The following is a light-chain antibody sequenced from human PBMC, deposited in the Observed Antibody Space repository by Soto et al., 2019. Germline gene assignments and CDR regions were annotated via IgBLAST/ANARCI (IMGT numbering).Light chain of an antibody. J-gene: IGKJ1*01. V-gene: IGKV3D-15*01. CDR3: QQHNKWPQT. Sequence: EVVMTQSPATLSVSPGESATLSCRASQSVGSQLAWYQLKPGQAPRLLIYDVSTRATGIPARFSGSGSGTEFTLTISSLQSEDFAVYCCQQHNKWPQTFGQGTKVEIK. CDR1: QSVGSQ. CDR2: DVS.